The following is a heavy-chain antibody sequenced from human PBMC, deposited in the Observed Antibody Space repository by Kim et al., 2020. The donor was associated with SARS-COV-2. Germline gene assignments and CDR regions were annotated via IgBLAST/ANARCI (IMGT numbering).Heavy chain of an antibody. CDR1: GFPFSSYA. V-gene: IGHV3-23*01. CDR2: ISDSGGST. CDR3: AKGRGDDSPRTSADY. J-gene: IGHJ4*02. Sequence: GGSLRLSCAASGFPFSSYAMNWVRQAPGKGLEWVSTISDSGGSTYYADSVKGRFTISRDNSKSTLYLQMNSLRAEDTAVYYCAKGRGDDSPRTSADYWGQGTLVTVSS. D-gene: IGHD2-21*01.